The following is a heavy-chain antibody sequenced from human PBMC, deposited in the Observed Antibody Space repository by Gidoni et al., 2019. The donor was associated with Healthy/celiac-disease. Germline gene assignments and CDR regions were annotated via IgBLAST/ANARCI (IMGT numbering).Heavy chain of an antibody. CDR2: IDPSDSYT. V-gene: IGHV5-10-1*03. CDR1: GYSFTSYW. D-gene: IGHD3-22*01. CDR3: ARTVVIKRYYYYGMDV. Sequence: EVQLVQSGAEVKKPGDSLRISCKGSGYSFTSYWISWVRQMPGKGLEWMGRIDPSDSYTNYSPSFQGHVTISADKSISTAYLQWSSLKASDTAMYYCARTVVIKRYYYYGMDVWGQGTTVTVSS. J-gene: IGHJ6*02.